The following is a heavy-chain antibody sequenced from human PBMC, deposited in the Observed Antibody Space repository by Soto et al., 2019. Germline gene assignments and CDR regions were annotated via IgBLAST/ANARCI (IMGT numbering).Heavy chain of an antibody. D-gene: IGHD2-15*01. CDR2: IRSKANSYAT. CDR3: TPQKRDKAAFDI. Sequence: EVQLVESGGGLVQPGGSLKLSCAASGFTFSGSAMHWVRQASGKGLEWVGRIRSKANSYATAYAASVKGRFTISRDDSKNTAYLQMNSLKTEDTAVYYCTPQKRDKAAFDIWGQGTMVTVSS. V-gene: IGHV3-73*01. CDR1: GFTFSGSA. J-gene: IGHJ3*02.